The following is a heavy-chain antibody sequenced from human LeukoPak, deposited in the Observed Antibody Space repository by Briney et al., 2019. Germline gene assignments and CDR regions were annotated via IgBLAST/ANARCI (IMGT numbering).Heavy chain of an antibody. CDR1: GFTFSSYV. J-gene: IGHJ5*02. CDR3: AKGGYCSSTSCYVGWFDP. V-gene: IGHV3-23*01. Sequence: AGSLRLSCAASGFTFSSYVMNWVRQAPGKGLEWVSVIYGGGGSTYYADSVKGRFTISRDNSKNTLFLRMNSLRAEDTAVYYCAKGGYCSSTSCYVGWFDPWGQGTLVTVSS. CDR2: IYGGGGST. D-gene: IGHD2-2*01.